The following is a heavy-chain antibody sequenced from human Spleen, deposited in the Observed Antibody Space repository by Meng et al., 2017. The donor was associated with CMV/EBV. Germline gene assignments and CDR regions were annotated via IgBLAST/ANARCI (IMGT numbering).Heavy chain of an antibody. Sequence: SETLSLTCAVYGGSFSGYYWSWIRQPPGKGLEWIGSIYHSGSTYYNPSLKSRVTISADTSKNQFSLKLTSVTAADTAVYYCARSGGSTTNFDYWGQGTLVTVSS. J-gene: IGHJ4*02. CDR3: ARSGGSTTNFDY. V-gene: IGHV4-34*01. CDR2: IYHSGST. CDR1: GGSFSGYY. D-gene: IGHD1-26*01.